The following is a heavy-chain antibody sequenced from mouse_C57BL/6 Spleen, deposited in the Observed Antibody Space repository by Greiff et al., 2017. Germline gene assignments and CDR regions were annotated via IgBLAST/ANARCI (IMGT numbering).Heavy chain of an antibody. D-gene: IGHD2-2*01. V-gene: IGHV1-31*01. CDR3: ASPICSGYDDYAMDY. J-gene: IGHJ4*01. CDR1: GYSFTGYY. Sequence: EVQLKQSGPELVKPGASVKLSCKASGYSFTGYYMHWVKQSHGNILDWIGSIYPYNGVSSYNQKFKGKATLTVDKSSSAAYMELRSLTSEDSAVYYGASPICSGYDDYAMDYWGQGTSVTVSS. CDR2: IYPYNGVS.